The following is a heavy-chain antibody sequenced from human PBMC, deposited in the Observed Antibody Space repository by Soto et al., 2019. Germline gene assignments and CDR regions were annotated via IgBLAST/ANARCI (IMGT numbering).Heavy chain of an antibody. CDR1: GFTFSNHY. J-gene: IGHJ6*02. CDR3: TTDLVESKRELGHYSYYGMDV. CDR2: IRSRTDSETT. D-gene: IGHD1-26*01. Sequence: GGSLRLSCAASGFTFSNHYMDWVRQVPGKGLEWVGRIRSRTDSETTDYAASVKGRFTISRDDSKNTLYLQMNSLKTEDTAVYYCTTDLVESKRELGHYSYYGMDVWGQGTTVTVSS. V-gene: IGHV3-15*01.